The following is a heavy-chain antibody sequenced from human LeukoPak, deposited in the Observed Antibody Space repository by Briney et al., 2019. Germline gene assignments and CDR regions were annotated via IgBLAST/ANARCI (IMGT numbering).Heavy chain of an antibody. J-gene: IGHJ4*02. CDR2: ISSDGTNK. Sequence: GGSLRLSCAASGFTFSIHSMHWVRQAPGKGLEWVAVISSDGTNKSYADSVKGRFTISRDNSQNTLSLQVNSLRAEDTAVYYCARQLYSNQYYFDYWGQGTLVTVSS. CDR3: ARQLYSNQYYFDY. V-gene: IGHV3-30*01. D-gene: IGHD4-11*01. CDR1: GFTFSIHS.